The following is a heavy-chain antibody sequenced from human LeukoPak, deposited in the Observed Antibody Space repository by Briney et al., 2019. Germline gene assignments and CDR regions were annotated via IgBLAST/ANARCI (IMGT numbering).Heavy chain of an antibody. CDR3: AKDARTGIAASKSLGYFQH. CDR1: GFTFSSYG. Sequence: GGSLRLSCAASGFTFSSYGMHWVRQAPGKGLEWGAVISYDGSNKYYADSVKGRFTLSRDNSKNTLYLQMSSLRAEDTAVYYCAKDARTGIAASKSLGYFQHWGQGTLVTVSS. V-gene: IGHV3-30*18. CDR2: ISYDGSNK. J-gene: IGHJ1*01. D-gene: IGHD6-13*01.